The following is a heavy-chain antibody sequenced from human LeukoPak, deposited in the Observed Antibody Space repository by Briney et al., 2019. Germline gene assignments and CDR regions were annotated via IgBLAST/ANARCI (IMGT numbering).Heavy chain of an antibody. D-gene: IGHD6-19*01. Sequence: SGGSLRLSCAASGFTFSRYWVRWVRQAPGKGLEWVGKIREHGSEKFYADSVRGRLTISRDNAKNSLYLQINSLRADDTGVYYCTREIAVAGDYWGQGILVTVSS. V-gene: IGHV3-7*01. CDR2: IREHGSEK. CDR3: TREIAVAGDY. J-gene: IGHJ4*02. CDR1: GFTFSRYW.